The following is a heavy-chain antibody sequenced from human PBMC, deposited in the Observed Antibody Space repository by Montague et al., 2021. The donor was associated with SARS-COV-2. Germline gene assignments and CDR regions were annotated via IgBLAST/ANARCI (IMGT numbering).Heavy chain of an antibody. D-gene: IGHD6-6*01. J-gene: IGHJ4*02. CDR2: ISGSGGSS. CDR1: GFTFSSHA. V-gene: IGHV3-23*01. Sequence: SLRLSCAASGFTFSSHAMSWVRQAPGKGPEWVSAISGSGGSSYFADAVNGRSTISRDNSKNTLYLQMHSLIADDTAVYYCVRYGSSSTTPFDYWGQGTLVTVSS. CDR3: VRYGSSSTTPFDY.